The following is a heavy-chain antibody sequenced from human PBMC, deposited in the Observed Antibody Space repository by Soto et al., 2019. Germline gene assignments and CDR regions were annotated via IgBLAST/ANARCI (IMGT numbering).Heavy chain of an antibody. J-gene: IGHJ6*02. Sequence: GGSLRLSCAASGFTFSSYAMHWVRQAPGKGLEWVAVISYDGSNKYYADSVKGRFTISRDNSKNTLYLQMNSLRAEDTAVYYCARDRYDIVVDYYYYGMDVWGQGTTVTVSS. V-gene: IGHV3-30-3*01. D-gene: IGHD2-2*01. CDR3: ARDRYDIVVDYYYYGMDV. CDR1: GFTFSSYA. CDR2: ISYDGSNK.